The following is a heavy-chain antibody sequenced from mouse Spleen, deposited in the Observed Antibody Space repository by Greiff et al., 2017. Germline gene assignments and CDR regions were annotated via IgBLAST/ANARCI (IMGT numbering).Heavy chain of an antibody. J-gene: IGHJ2*01. Sequence: VQLVESGAELVRPGASVTLSCKASGYTFTDYEMHWVKQTPVHGLEWIGAIDPETGGTAYNQKFKGKAILTADKSSSTAYMELRSLTSEDSAVYYCVRYDEEGFDYWGQGTTLTVSS. V-gene: IGHV1-15*01. CDR3: VRYDEEGFDY. D-gene: IGHD2-14*01. CDR1: GYTFTDYE. CDR2: IDPETGGT.